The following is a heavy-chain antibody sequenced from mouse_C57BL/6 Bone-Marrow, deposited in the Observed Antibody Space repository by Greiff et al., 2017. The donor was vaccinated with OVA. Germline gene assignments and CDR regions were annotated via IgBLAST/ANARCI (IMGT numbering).Heavy chain of an antibody. J-gene: IGHJ3*01. D-gene: IGHD3-3*01. Sequence: EVQLQQSGPELVKPGASVKISCKASGYSFTGYYMNWVKQSPEKSLEWIGEINPSTGGTTYNQKFKAKATLTVDKSSSTAYMQLNSLTSEDSAVYYCARGGTSPFALWGQGTLVTVSA. CDR2: INPSTGGT. V-gene: IGHV1-42*01. CDR1: GYSFTGYY. CDR3: ARGGTSPFAL.